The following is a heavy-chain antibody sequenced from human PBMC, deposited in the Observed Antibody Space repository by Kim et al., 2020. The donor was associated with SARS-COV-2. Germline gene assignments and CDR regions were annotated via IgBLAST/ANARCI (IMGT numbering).Heavy chain of an antibody. CDR2: IWYDGSNK. CDR1: GFTFSSYG. CDR3: ARDFDLDYMDV. D-gene: IGHD3-3*01. V-gene: IGHV3-33*01. Sequence: GGSLRLSCAASGFTFSSYGMHWVRQAPGKGLEWVAVIWYDGSNKYYADSVKGRFTISRDNSKNTLYLQMNSLRAEDTAVYYCARDFDLDYMDVWGKGTTVTVSS. J-gene: IGHJ6*03.